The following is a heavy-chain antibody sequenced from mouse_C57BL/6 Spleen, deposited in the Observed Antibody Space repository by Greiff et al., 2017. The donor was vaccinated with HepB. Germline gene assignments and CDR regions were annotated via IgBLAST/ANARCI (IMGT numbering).Heavy chain of an antibody. V-gene: IGHV1-61*01. Sequence: QVQLQQPGAELVRPGSSVKLSCKASGYTFTSYWMDWVKQRPGQGLEWIGNIYPSDSETHYNQKFKDKATLTVDKSSSTAYMQLSSLTSEDSAVYYCARSELAGDYFDYWGQGTTLTVSS. CDR2: IYPSDSET. CDR3: ARSELAGDYFDY. D-gene: IGHD4-1*01. J-gene: IGHJ2*01. CDR1: GYTFTSYW.